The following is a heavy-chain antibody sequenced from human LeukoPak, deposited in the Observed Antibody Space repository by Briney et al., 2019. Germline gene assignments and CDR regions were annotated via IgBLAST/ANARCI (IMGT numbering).Heavy chain of an antibody. J-gene: IGHJ4*02. Sequence: ASVKVSCKASGYTFTSYAISWVRQAPGQGLEWMGWISAYNGNTNYAQKLQGSVTVTTDTSTSTAYMELRSLASDDTAVYYCARVEEVRGGITSFDYWGQGTLVTDSS. CDR3: ARVEEVRGGITSFDY. D-gene: IGHD3-10*01. V-gene: IGHV1-18*01. CDR2: ISAYNGNT. CDR1: GYTFTSYA.